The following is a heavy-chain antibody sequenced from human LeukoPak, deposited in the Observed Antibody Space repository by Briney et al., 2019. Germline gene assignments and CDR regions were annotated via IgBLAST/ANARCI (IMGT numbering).Heavy chain of an antibody. CDR1: GGSISSYY. CDR2: IYYSGST. CDR3: AKDPVGRNPPYFFDY. V-gene: IGHV4-59*01. J-gene: IGHJ4*02. Sequence: SETLSLTCTVSGGSISSYYWSWIQQPPGKGLERIGYIYYSGSTNYNPSLKSRVTISVDTSKNQFSLKLSSVTAADTAVYYCAKDPVGRNPPYFFDYWGQGTLVTVSS. D-gene: IGHD4-23*01.